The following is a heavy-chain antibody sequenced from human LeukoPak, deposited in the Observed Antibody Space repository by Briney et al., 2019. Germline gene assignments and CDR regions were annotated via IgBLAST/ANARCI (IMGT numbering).Heavy chain of an antibody. CDR1: GFTFTGYS. D-gene: IGHD3-10*01. J-gene: IGHJ4*02. CDR2: ISGSGSTI. V-gene: IGHV3-48*02. Sequence: SGGSLRLSCAASGFTFTGYSINWVRQAPGKGLEWVSYISGSGSTIYYADSVKGRFTISRDNAKNSLYLQMNSLRDEDTAVYYCARTEAGAGLLLRDWGQGTLVTVSS. CDR3: ARTEAGAGLLLRD.